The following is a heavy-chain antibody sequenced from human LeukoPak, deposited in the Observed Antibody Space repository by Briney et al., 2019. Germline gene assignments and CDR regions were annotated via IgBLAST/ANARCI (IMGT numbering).Heavy chain of an antibody. CDR2: IIPILGIA. V-gene: IGHV1-69*04. Sequence: SVKVSCKASGGTFSSYAISWVRQAPGQGLEWMGRIIPILGIANYAQKFQGRVTITADKSTSTAYMELSSLRSEDTAVYYCARDQVDSSGYYSEHFDYWGQGTLVTVSS. D-gene: IGHD3-22*01. CDR3: ARDQVDSSGYYSEHFDY. CDR1: GGTFSSYA. J-gene: IGHJ4*02.